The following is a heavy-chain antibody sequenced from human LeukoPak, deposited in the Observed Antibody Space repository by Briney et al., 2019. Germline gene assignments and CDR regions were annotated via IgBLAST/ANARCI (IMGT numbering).Heavy chain of an antibody. CDR3: ARDRSRGSGQFDP. CDR1: GYTFTAYY. CDR2: INPNTGAA. D-gene: IGHD3-10*01. Sequence: GASVKVSCKASGYTFTAYYMHWVRRAPGQGLVWMGWINPNTGAANYAQMFQGRVTMTWDMSVNTAYMELGRLTSDDTAVYYCARDRSRGSGQFDPWGQGTRVIISS. J-gene: IGHJ5*02. V-gene: IGHV1-2*02.